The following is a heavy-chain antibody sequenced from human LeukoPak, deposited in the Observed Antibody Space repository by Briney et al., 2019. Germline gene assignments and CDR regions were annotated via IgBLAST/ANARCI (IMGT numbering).Heavy chain of an antibody. J-gene: IGHJ4*02. CDR1: GGSISSSSHY. Sequence: PSETLSLTCTVSGGSISSSSHYWGWIRQPPGKGLEWIGSIYYSGSTYYNPSLESRVIISVDTSKNQFSLKLSSVTAADTAVYYCAREEDGDYDFDYWGQGTLVTVSS. CDR2: IYYSGST. D-gene: IGHD4-17*01. V-gene: IGHV4-39*07. CDR3: AREEDGDYDFDY.